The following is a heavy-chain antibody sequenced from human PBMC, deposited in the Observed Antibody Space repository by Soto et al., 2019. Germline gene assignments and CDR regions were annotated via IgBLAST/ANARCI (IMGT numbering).Heavy chain of an antibody. D-gene: IGHD3-3*01. J-gene: IGHJ5*02. CDR2: ISISGNT. CDR1: GGSISSYF. CDR3: ARGREDFHAGSGPRWMWLAP. Sequence: SETLSLTCTASGGSISSYFWNCIRQPPGKGLEWIGYISISGNTDYSPSLKSRATISPDTSRNQFSLKLRSVNTADTAVYFCARGREDFHAGSGPRWMWLAPWGQGTLVTVS. V-gene: IGHV4-59*01.